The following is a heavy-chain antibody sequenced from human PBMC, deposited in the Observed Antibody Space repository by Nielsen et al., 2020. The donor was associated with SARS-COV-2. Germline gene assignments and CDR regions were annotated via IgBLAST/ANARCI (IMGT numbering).Heavy chain of an antibody. CDR1: GFTIRSSF. V-gene: IGHV3-66*01. Sequence: GESLKISCGASGFTIRSSFMSWVRQAAGKGLDWVSVIYTDGSTSHADSVKGRFTISRDKSKNTLYLQMNSLRAEDTAVYYCARDNWGRMDVWGQGTTVTVSS. CDR2: IYTDGST. CDR3: ARDNWGRMDV. D-gene: IGHD7-27*01. J-gene: IGHJ6*02.